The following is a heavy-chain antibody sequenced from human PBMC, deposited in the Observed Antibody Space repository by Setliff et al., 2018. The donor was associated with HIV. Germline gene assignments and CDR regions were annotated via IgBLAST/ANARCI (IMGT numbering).Heavy chain of an antibody. Sequence: SETLSLTCGVSGYSLTSGYYWGWIRQPPGKGLEWIGSIHDSGRTYYNPSLKGRVTISLDMSQNQFSLKVNSVTAADTAIYYCARGGPAVAYAVDVWGQGTTVTVSS. CDR1: GYSLTSGYY. CDR2: IHDSGRT. V-gene: IGHV4-38-2*01. CDR3: ARGGPAVAYAVDV. J-gene: IGHJ6*02. D-gene: IGHD5-12*01.